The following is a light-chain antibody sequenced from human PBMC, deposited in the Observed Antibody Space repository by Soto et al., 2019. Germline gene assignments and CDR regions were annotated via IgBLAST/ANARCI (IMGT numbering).Light chain of an antibody. CDR3: QQSHSAPWT. V-gene: IGKV1-39*01. CDR2: AAS. Sequence: DIQMTQSPSSLSASVGDRVTITCRASQSISTYLNWYQQKPGKAPRLLIYAASSLQSGVPSRFSGSGSGTDFTLTISSLQPEDFATYYCQQSHSAPWTCGQGTKVEIK. J-gene: IGKJ1*01. CDR1: QSISTY.